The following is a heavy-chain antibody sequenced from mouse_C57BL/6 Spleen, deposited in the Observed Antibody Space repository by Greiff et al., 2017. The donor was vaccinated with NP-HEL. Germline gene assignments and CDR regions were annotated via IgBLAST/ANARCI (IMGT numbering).Heavy chain of an antibody. CDR3: AREGGDSFFDY. J-gene: IGHJ2*01. D-gene: IGHD2-13*01. CDR2: ISDGGSYT. V-gene: IGHV5-4*01. Sequence: EVKLVESGGGLVKPGGSLKLSCAASGFTFSSYAMSWVRQTPEKRLEWVATISDGGSYTYYPDNVKGRFTISRDNAKNNLYLQMSHLKSEDTAMYYCAREGGDSFFDYWGQGTTLTVSS. CDR1: GFTFSSYA.